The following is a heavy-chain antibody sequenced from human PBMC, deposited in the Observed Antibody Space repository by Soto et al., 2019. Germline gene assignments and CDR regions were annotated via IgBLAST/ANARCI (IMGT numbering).Heavy chain of an antibody. J-gene: IGHJ6*02. V-gene: IGHV3-21*01. Sequence: GGSLRLSCAASVFTFSSYSMNCVRQAPGKGLEWVSSISSSSSYIYYADSVKGRFTISRDNAKNSLYLQMNSLRAEDTAVYYCARDPTIAPSYYGMDVWGQGTTVTV. CDR2: ISSSSSYI. CDR3: ARDPTIAPSYYGMDV. CDR1: VFTFSSYS. D-gene: IGHD6-13*01.